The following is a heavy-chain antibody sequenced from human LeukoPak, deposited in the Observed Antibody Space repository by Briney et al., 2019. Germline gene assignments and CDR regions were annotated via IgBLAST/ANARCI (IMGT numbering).Heavy chain of an antibody. J-gene: IGHJ4*02. CDR2: ISSSSSYI. Sequence: PGGSLRLSCAASGFTFSSYSMNWVRQAPGKGLEWVSSISSSSSYIYYADSVKGRFTISRDNAKNSLYLQMNSLRAEDTAVYYRARSPPTLYCSGGSCYFDYWGQGTLVTVSS. CDR1: GFTFSSYS. D-gene: IGHD2-15*01. V-gene: IGHV3-21*01. CDR3: ARSPPTLYCSGGSCYFDY.